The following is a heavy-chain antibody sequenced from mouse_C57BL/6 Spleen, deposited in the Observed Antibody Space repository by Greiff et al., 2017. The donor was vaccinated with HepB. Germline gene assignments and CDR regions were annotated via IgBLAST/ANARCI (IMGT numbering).Heavy chain of an antibody. Sequence: QVQLQQPGAELVKPGASVKLSCKASGYTFTSYWMHWVKQRPGQGLEWIGMIHPNSGSTNYNEKFKSKATLTVDKSSSPAYMQLSSLTSEDSAVYYCAREGPIVDYFDYWGQGTTLTVSS. CDR3: AREGPIVDYFDY. CDR1: GYTFTSYW. CDR2: IHPNSGST. V-gene: IGHV1-64*01. D-gene: IGHD2-12*01. J-gene: IGHJ2*01.